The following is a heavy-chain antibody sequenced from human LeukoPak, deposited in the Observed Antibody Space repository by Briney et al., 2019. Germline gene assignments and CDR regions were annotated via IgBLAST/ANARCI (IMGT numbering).Heavy chain of an antibody. J-gene: IGHJ4*02. CDR2: IWYDGSNK. Sequence: GRTLRLSCAASGFTFSSYGMHWIRQAPGKGLEWVAVIWYDGSNKYNADSVKGRFTISRDNSKNTLYLQMNSLRADDTAVYYCGKEDSYREGYFDDWCQGTLVTVSS. V-gene: IGHV3-33*06. D-gene: IGHD5-18*01. CDR1: GFTFSSYG. CDR3: GKEDSYREGYFDD.